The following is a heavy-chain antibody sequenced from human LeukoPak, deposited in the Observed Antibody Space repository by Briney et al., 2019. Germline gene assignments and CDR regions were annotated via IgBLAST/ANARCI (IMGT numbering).Heavy chain of an antibody. CDR3: AKGLGYCSGGSCYSTLWY. CDR1: GFTFSSYG. V-gene: IGHV3-30*18. Sequence: PGGSLRLSCAASGFTFSSYGMHWVRQAPGKGLEWVAVISYDGSTKYYADSVKGRFTISRDNSKNTLYLQMNSLRAEDTAVYYCAKGLGYCSGGSCYSTLWYWGQGTLVTVSS. D-gene: IGHD2-15*01. CDR2: ISYDGSTK. J-gene: IGHJ4*02.